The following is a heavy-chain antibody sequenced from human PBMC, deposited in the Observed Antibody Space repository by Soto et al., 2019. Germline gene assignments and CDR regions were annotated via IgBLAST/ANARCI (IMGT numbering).Heavy chain of an antibody. CDR2: INHSGST. CDR3: ARGPHYYGSGSYYRSLTDYYYGMDV. Sequence: SETLSLTCAVYGGSFSGYYWSWIRQPPGKGLEWIGEINHSGSTNYNPSLKSRVTISVDTSKNQFSLKLSSVTAADTAVYYCARGPHYYGSGSYYRSLTDYYYGMDVWGQGTTVTVSS. D-gene: IGHD3-10*01. J-gene: IGHJ6*02. CDR1: GGSFSGYY. V-gene: IGHV4-34*01.